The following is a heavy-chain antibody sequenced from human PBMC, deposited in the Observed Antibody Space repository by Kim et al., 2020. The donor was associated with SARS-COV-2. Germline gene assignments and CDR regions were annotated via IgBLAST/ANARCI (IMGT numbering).Heavy chain of an antibody. Sequence: GGSLRLSCAASGFTFSSYAMHWVRQAPGKGLEWVAVISYDGSNKYYADSVKGRFTISRDNSKNTLYLQMNSLRAEDTAVYYCARNWNAQHYYYYGMDVWGQGTTVTVSS. J-gene: IGHJ6*02. CDR3: ARNWNAQHYYYYGMDV. CDR2: ISYDGSNK. D-gene: IGHD1-1*01. CDR1: GFTFSSYA. V-gene: IGHV3-30-3*01.